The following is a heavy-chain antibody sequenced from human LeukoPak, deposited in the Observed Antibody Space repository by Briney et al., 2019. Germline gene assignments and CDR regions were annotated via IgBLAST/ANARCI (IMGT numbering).Heavy chain of an antibody. CDR1: GFTFSNYG. V-gene: IGHV3-30*02. CDR2: IRFDGTSK. J-gene: IGHJ4*02. Sequence: GGSLRLSCAASGFTFSNYGMHWVRQAPGKGLEWVAFIRFDGTSKYYADSVKGRFTISRDNSKNTLYLQMNSLRPEDTAVYYCAKDSKRWKTYYYEAGSYYFDYWGQGTRVTVSS. D-gene: IGHD3-10*01. CDR3: AKDSKRWKTYYYEAGSYYFDY.